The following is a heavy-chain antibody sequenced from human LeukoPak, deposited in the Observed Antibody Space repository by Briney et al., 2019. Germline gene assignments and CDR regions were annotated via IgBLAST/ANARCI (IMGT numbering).Heavy chain of an antibody. V-gene: IGHV3-23*01. D-gene: IGHD1-1*01. Sequence: GGSLRLSCAASGFTFSSYAMNWVRQAPRKGLEWVSAISGSGDGTYYADSVKGRFTISRDNSRNTPYLQMNSLRAEDTALYYCAKASGTALTYGDYWGQGTLVTVSS. CDR1: GFTFSSYA. CDR3: AKASGTALTYGDY. J-gene: IGHJ4*02. CDR2: ISGSGDGT.